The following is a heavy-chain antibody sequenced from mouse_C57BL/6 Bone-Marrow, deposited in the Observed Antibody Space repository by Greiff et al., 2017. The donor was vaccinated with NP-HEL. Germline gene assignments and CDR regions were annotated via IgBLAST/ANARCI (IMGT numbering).Heavy chain of an antibody. CDR1: GYTFTGYW. J-gene: IGHJ1*03. D-gene: IGHD1-1*01. Sequence: QVQLKQSGAELMKPGASVKLSCKATGYTFTGYWIEWVKQRPGHGLEWTGEILPGSGSTNYNEKFKGKATFTADTSSNTAYMQLSSLTTEDSAIYYCARYLYYYGSSYVSYWYFDVWGTGTTVTVSS. V-gene: IGHV1-9*01. CDR3: ARYLYYYGSSYVSYWYFDV. CDR2: ILPGSGST.